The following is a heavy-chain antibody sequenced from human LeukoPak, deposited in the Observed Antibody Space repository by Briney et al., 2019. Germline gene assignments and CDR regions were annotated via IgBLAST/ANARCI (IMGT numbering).Heavy chain of an antibody. CDR3: ARGVVVVPAAIKQPNWFDP. CDR2: INHSGST. Sequence: SETLSLTCAVYGGSFSGYYWSWIRQPPGKRLEWIGEINHSGSTNYNPSLKSRVTISVDTSKNQFSLKLSSVTAADTAVYYCARGVVVVPAAIKQPNWFDPWGQGTLVTVSS. D-gene: IGHD2-2*01. CDR1: GGSFSGYY. V-gene: IGHV4-34*01. J-gene: IGHJ5*02.